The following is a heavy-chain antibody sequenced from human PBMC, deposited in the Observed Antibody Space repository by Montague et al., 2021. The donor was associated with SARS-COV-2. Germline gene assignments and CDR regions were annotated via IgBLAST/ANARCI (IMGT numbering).Heavy chain of an antibody. D-gene: IGHD3-10*01. CDR3: AKFQLYHGSGFDCFDK. Sequence: SETLSLTCTVSNFSIASGYYWAWIRVPPGRRPEWMGSVLHSGTRSHNLSLKSRVTMSADPSRNQFSLRLISVTAAATAVYYCAKFQLYHGSGFDCFDKWGPGMMVVVSS. CDR1: NFSIASGYY. CDR2: VLHSGTR. V-gene: IGHV4-38-2*02. J-gene: IGHJ3*02.